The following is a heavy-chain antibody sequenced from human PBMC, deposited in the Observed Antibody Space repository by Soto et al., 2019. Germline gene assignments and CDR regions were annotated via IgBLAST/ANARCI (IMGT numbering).Heavy chain of an antibody. CDR1: GFTFSSYA. V-gene: IGHV3-23*01. CDR3: AKDLFYPRGRDNWFDP. CDR2: ISGSGGST. J-gene: IGHJ5*02. D-gene: IGHD3-10*01. Sequence: SVRLSCAASGFTFSSYAMGWVRQAPGKGLEWVSAISGSGGSTYYADSVKGRFTISRDNSKNTLYLQMNSLRAEDTAVYYCAKDLFYPRGRDNWFDPWGQGTLVTVSS.